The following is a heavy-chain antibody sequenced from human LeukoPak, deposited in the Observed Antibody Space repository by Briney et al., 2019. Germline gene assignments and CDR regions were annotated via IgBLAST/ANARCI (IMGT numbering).Heavy chain of an antibody. J-gene: IGHJ4*02. CDR3: ARTRTYADYADF. CDR1: GGPITTYY. V-gene: IGHV4-59*01. D-gene: IGHD4-17*01. Sequence: SETLSLTCTVSGGPITTYYWSWIRQPPGKGLEWIGFIYSSGSANYNPSLMSRVTMSVDTSKNQFSLKLSSVTAADTAVYYCARTRTYADYADFWGQGTLVTVSS. CDR2: IYSSGSA.